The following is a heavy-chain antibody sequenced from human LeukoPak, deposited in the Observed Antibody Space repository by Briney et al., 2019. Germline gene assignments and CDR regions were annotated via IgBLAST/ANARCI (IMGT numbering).Heavy chain of an antibody. D-gene: IGHD3-10*01. Sequence: GGSLRLSCAASGFTFSSYSMNWVRQAPGKGLEWVSSISSSSSYIYYADSVKGRFSISRDNAKNSLYLQMNSLRAEDTAVYYCARGILWFGDAFDIWGQGTMVTVSS. CDR1: GFTFSSYS. V-gene: IGHV3-21*01. CDR2: ISSSSSYI. CDR3: ARGILWFGDAFDI. J-gene: IGHJ3*02.